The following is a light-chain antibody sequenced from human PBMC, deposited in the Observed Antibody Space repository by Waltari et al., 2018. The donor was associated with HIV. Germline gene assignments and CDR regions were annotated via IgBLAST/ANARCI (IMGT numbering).Light chain of an antibody. CDR2: DNN. CDR3: GTWDSSLSAGGV. CDR1: SSNIGNNY. Sequence: QRVTISCSGSSSNIGNNYVSWYQQLPGTAPKLLIYDNNKRPSGIPDRFSGSKSGTSATLGITGLQTGDEADYYCGTWDSSLSAGGVFGGGTKLTVL. V-gene: IGLV1-51*01. J-gene: IGLJ2*01.